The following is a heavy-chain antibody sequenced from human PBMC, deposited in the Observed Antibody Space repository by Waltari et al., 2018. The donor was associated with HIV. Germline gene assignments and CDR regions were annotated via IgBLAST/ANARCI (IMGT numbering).Heavy chain of an antibody. CDR1: GFTFSSYG. D-gene: IGHD3-10*01. CDR2: IWYYGSKK. Sequence: QVQLVESGGGVVQPGRSLRLSCAASGFTFSSYGMHWVRQAPGKGLEWVAIIWYYGSKKYYADSVKGRFSISRDNSKNTLYLQMNSLRAEDTAVYFCARRGVLTYYYTMDVWGQGTTVTVSS. V-gene: IGHV3-33*01. J-gene: IGHJ6*02. CDR3: ARRGVLTYYYTMDV.